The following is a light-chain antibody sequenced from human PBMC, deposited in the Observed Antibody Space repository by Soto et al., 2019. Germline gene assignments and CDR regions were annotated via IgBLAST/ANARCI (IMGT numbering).Light chain of an antibody. J-gene: IGKJ1*01. CDR1: QSVSGW. CDR3: QQYSSYPKT. V-gene: IGKV1-5*01. Sequence: IEMTESPSPLSASVGDKVTVTCLASQSVSGWLAWYQQKPGEAPKLLIYDASALPRGVPSRFSGGGSGAEFTLTIRILQPDDVATYCCQQYSSYPKTFGQGTKVDI. CDR2: DAS.